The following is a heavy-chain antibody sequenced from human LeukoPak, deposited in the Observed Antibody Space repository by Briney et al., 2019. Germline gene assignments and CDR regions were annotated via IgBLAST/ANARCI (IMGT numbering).Heavy chain of an antibody. V-gene: IGHV3-74*01. CDR3: ARDIGSGWYRGGFDY. J-gene: IGHJ4*02. CDR2: INSDGSST. D-gene: IGHD6-19*01. CDR1: GFTFSSYW. Sequence: GGSLRLSCAASGFTFSSYWMHWVRQAPGKGLVWVSRINSDGSSTSYADSVKGRFTISRDNAKNTLYLQMNSMRAEDTAVYYCARDIGSGWYRGGFDYWGQGTLVTVSS.